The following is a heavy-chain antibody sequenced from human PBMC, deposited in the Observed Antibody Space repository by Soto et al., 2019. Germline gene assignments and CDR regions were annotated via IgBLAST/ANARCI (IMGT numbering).Heavy chain of an antibody. CDR2: ITSSSSTI. CDR1: GFIFNIYS. V-gene: IGHV3-48*02. J-gene: IGHJ4*02. CDR3: APLLMRALPKKAHDG. D-gene: IGHD1-26*01. Sequence: PGEALKISCAASGFIFNIYSMNWGRQAPGKGLEWVSYITSSSSTIYYADSVKGRFTISRDNAKNSLYLQMNSLRDEDTAVYYCAPLLMRALPKKAHDGWGQGTLVTVPS.